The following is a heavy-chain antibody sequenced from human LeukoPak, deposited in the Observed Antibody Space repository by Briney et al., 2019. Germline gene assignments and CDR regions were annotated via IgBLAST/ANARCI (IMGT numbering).Heavy chain of an antibody. CDR1: GYTFTSYD. CDR3: AGRYDYVWGSLDY. CDR2: MNPNSGNT. D-gene: IGHD3-16*01. Sequence: GASVKVSCKASGYTFTSYDINWVRQPTEQGLEWMGWMNPNSGNTGYAQKFQGRVTITTDESTSTAYMELSSLRSEDTAVYYCAGRYDYVWGSLDYWGQGTLVTVSS. J-gene: IGHJ4*02. V-gene: IGHV1-8*01.